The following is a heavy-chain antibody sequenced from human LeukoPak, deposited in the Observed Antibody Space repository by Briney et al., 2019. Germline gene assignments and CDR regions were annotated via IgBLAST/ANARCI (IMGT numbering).Heavy chain of an antibody. V-gene: IGHV4-59*01. CDR1: DDSITMYY. CDR2: IYYSGST. Sequence: SETLSLTCTVSDDSITMYYWTWIRQPPGKGLEWIGYIYYSGSTNYNPSLKSRVTISVDTSKNQFSLKLSSVTAADTAVYYCARDRSGLDYWGQGTLVTVSS. D-gene: IGHD2-15*01. CDR3: ARDRSGLDY. J-gene: IGHJ4*02.